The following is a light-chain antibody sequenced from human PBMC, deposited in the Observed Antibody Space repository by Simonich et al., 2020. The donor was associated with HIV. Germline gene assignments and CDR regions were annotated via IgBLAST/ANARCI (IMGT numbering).Light chain of an antibody. J-gene: IGKJ4*01. CDR3: QQYYSTPLT. CDR2: WAS. Sequence: DIVMTQSPDSLAVSLGERATINCKSSQSVLYSSNNKNYLAWYQQKPGQPPKLHSYWASTREAGVPDRFSGSGAGTDVTLTIISLQAEDVAVYYCQQYYSTPLTFGGGTKVEIK. CDR1: QSVLYSSNNKNY. V-gene: IGKV4-1*01.